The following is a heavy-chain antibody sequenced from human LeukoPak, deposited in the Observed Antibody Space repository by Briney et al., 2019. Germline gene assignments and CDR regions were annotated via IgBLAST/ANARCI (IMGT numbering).Heavy chain of an antibody. Sequence: ASLKVSCKAYGGTFSSYAISWVRQAPGQGLEWMGGISPIFGTANYAQKFQCRVTITADESTSTAYMELSRLRSEDTAVYYCARLTYDILTDPFDYWGQGTLVTVSS. V-gene: IGHV1-69*13. CDR1: GGTFSSYA. CDR2: ISPIFGTA. CDR3: ARLTYDILTDPFDY. J-gene: IGHJ4*02. D-gene: IGHD3-9*01.